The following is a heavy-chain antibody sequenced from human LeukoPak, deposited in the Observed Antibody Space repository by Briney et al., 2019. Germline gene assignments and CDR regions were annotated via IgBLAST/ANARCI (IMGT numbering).Heavy chain of an antibody. J-gene: IGHJ4*02. Sequence: GASVTVSCKASGYTFTSYGISWVRQAPGQGLEWMGGIIPIFGTADYAQKFQGRVTITADESTSTVYMELSSLTSDDTAVYYCARTYCAEDCSIRYFDYWGQGTLVTVSS. V-gene: IGHV1-69*13. CDR1: GYTFTSYG. CDR3: ARTYCAEDCSIRYFDY. CDR2: IIPIFGTA. D-gene: IGHD2-21*02.